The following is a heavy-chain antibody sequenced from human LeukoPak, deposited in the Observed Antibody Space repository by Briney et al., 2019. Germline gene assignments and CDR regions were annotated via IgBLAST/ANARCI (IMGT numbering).Heavy chain of an antibody. CDR3: ARWDYYGSGSYYGLDY. CDR2: INYSGST. D-gene: IGHD3-10*01. V-gene: IGHV4-59*01. CDR1: GGSISSYY. Sequence: SETLSLTCTVSGGSISSYYWSWIRQPPGKGLEWIGYINYSGSTNYNPSLKSRVTISVDTSKNQFSLKLSSVTAADTAVYYCARWDYYGSGSYYGLDYWGQGTLVTVSS. J-gene: IGHJ4*02.